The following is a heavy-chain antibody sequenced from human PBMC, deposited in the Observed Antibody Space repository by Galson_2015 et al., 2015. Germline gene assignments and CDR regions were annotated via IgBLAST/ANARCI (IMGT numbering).Heavy chain of an antibody. Sequence: SVKVSCKASGYTFTGYYMHWARQAPGQGLEWMGRINPNSGGTNYAQKFQGRVTMTRDTSISTAHMELSRLRSDDTAVYYCARGEFDIVATIRPWAHFDYWGQGTLVTVSS. V-gene: IGHV1-2*06. CDR3: ARGEFDIVATIRPWAHFDY. CDR1: GYTFTGYY. CDR2: INPNSGGT. J-gene: IGHJ4*02. D-gene: IGHD5-12*01.